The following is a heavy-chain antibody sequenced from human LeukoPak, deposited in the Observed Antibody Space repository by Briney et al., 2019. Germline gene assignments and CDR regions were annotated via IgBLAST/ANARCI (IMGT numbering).Heavy chain of an antibody. V-gene: IGHV1-69*04. CDR1: GGTFSSYA. CDR2: IIPILGIA. Sequence: SVKVSCKASGGTFSSYAISWVRQAPGQGLEWMGRIIPILGIANYAQKFQGRVTMTRDTSTSTVYMELSSLRSEDTAVYYCARGRNRNDYWGQGTLVTVSS. CDR3: ARGRNRNDY. J-gene: IGHJ4*02.